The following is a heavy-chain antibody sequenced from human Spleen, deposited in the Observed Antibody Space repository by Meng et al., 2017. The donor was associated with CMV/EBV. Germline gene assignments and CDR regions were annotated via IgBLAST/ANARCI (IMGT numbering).Heavy chain of an antibody. J-gene: IGHJ4*02. V-gene: IGHV3-21*01. Sequence: GESLKISCAASGFTFSSYSMNWVRQAPGKGLEWVSSISSSSSYIYYADSVKGRFTISRDNAKNSLYLQMNSLRAEDTAVYYCAHYGSGYYFDYWGQGTLVTVSS. CDR1: GFTFSSYS. CDR3: AHYGSGYYFDY. D-gene: IGHD3-10*01. CDR2: ISSSSSYI.